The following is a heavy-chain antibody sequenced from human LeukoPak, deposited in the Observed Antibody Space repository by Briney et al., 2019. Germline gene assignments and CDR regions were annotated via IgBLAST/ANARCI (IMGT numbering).Heavy chain of an antibody. CDR2: IYYSGST. V-gene: IGHV4-31*03. CDR3: ARALRVATIFDY. D-gene: IGHD5-12*01. J-gene: IGHJ4*02. Sequence: SETLSLTCTVSGGSISSGGYYWSWIRQHPGKGLEWIGYIYYSGSTYYNPSLKSRVTISVDTSKNQFSLKLSSVTAADTAVYYCARALRVATIFDYWGQGTLVTVSS. CDR1: GGSISSGGYY.